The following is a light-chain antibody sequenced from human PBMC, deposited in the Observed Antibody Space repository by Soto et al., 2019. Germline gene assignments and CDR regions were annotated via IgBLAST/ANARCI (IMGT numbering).Light chain of an antibody. V-gene: IGLV2-8*01. Sequence: QSALTQPPSASGSPGQSVTISCTGTDSDVGAYTYVSWYQQHPGKAPKLMIFEVSKRPSGVPDRFPGSKSGNTASLTVSGLQPEDEAFYYCSSHAGSNNFEVFGGGTKLTVL. CDR1: DSDVGAYTY. J-gene: IGLJ2*01. CDR3: SSHAGSNNFEV. CDR2: EVS.